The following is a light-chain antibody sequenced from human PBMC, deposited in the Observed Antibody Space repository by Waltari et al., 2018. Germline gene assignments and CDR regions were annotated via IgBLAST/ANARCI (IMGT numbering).Light chain of an antibody. CDR1: ASNIELNP. CDR3: AAWDDSLNGFWV. CDR2: NSS. Sequence: QSVLTQPASVSGTPGQSVSISCSGSASNIELNPVNWYQQVAGAAPKLLIYNSSQRSSGVPDRFSGSRSGTSASLAISGLQSDDEAHYYCAAWDDSLNGFWVFGGGTKLTVL. V-gene: IGLV1-44*01. J-gene: IGLJ3*02.